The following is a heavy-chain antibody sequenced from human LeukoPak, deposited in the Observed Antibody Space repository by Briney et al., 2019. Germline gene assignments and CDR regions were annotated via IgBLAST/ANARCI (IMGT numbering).Heavy chain of an antibody. CDR1: GYTFTSYG. CDR3: GRGPKAGGPHHDVDV. J-gene: IGHJ6*02. V-gene: IGHV1-18*01. D-gene: IGHD2-15*01. CDR2: ISAYSGDT. Sequence: ASVKVSCKASGYTFTSYGISWVRQAPGQGLEWMGWISAYSGDTNYAQKFQGRATMTTDTSTSTAYMELRSLSSDDTAVYYCGRGPKAGGPHHDVDVWAEGPRSPSP.